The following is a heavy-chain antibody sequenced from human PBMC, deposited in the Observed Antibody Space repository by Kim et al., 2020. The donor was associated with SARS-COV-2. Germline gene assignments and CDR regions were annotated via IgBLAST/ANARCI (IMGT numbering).Heavy chain of an antibody. J-gene: IGHJ6*02. CDR2: ISVSGGST. CDR3: AKSALVENYYYYGMDV. D-gene: IGHD2-8*02. Sequence: GGSLRLSCAASGFTFSSYAMSWVRQAPGKGLEWVSAISVSGGSTYYADSVKGRFTISRDNSKNTLYLQMNSLRAEDTAVYYCAKSALVENYYYYGMDVWGQGTTVTVSS. V-gene: IGHV3-23*01. CDR1: GFTFSSYA.